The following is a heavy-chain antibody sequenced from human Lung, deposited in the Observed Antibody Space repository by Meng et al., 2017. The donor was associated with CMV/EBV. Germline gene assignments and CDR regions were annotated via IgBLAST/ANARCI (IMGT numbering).Heavy chain of an antibody. CDR2: ISSSGSTI. CDR3: AREVLVPAAIRYYYYGMDV. CDR1: GFTFSSYE. Sequence: GESXKISCAASGFTFSSYEMNWVRQAPGKGLEWVSYISSSGSTIYYADSVKGRFTISRDNAKNSLYLQMNSLRAEDTAAYYCAREVLVPAAIRYYYYGMDVWXQGTTVTVSS. D-gene: IGHD2-2*01. V-gene: IGHV3-48*03. J-gene: IGHJ6*02.